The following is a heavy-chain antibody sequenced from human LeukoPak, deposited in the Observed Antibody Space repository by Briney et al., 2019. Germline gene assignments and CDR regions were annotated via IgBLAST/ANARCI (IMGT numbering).Heavy chain of an antibody. J-gene: IGHJ6*02. Sequence: SETLSLTCAVYGGSFSGYYWSWTRQPPGKGLEWIGEINHSGSTNYNPSLKSRVTISVDTTKNQFSLKLSSVTAADTAVYYCARARDDSIPLGMDVWGQGTTVTVSS. CDR3: ARARDDSIPLGMDV. D-gene: IGHD3-22*01. CDR2: INHSGST. CDR1: GGSFSGYY. V-gene: IGHV4-34*01.